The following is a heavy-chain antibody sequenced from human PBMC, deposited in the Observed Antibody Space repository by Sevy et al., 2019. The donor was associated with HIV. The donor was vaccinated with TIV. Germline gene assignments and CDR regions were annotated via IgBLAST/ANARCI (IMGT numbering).Heavy chain of an antibody. CDR3: ARDLEFYDYGDYGPAFMPDY. V-gene: IGHV3-33*01. CDR2: IWFDGSNT. D-gene: IGHD4-17*01. CDR1: GFTFSTYG. Sequence: GGSLRLSCAASGFTFSTYGMHWVRQAPGKGLEWVAVIWFDGSNTYYADSVKGRFTISRDIAKNTLHLQMNSLRVEDTAVYYCARDLEFYDYGDYGPAFMPDYRGQGTLVTVSS. J-gene: IGHJ4*02.